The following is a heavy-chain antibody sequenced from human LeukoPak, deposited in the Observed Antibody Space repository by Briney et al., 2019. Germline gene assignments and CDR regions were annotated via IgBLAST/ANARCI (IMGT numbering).Heavy chain of an antibody. V-gene: IGHV4-4*07. CDR1: DTSISIYY. D-gene: IGHD3-10*01. Sequence: SETLSLTCSVSDTSISIYYWSWIRQPAGKGLEWIGHIYTTETTNYNPSLKSRVTMSIDTSKNQFSLNLRSVTAADTAVYYCAKVAKYYYGSETYFFFEHWGQGILVTVSS. CDR2: IYTTETT. J-gene: IGHJ4*02. CDR3: AKVAKYYYGSETYFFFEH.